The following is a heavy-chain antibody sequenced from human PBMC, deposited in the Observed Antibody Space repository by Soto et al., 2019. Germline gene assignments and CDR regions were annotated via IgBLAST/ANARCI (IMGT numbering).Heavy chain of an antibody. CDR1: GFAFSSYS. D-gene: IGHD3-22*01. V-gene: IGHV3-21*01. CDR2: ISSSSSYI. J-gene: IGHJ4*02. CDR3: RHYDSSGYLDY. Sequence: GGSLRLSCAASGFAFSSYSMNWVRQAPGKGLEWVSSISSSSSYIYYADSVKGRFTISRDNAKNSLYLQMNSLRAEDTAVYYCRHYDSSGYLDYWGQGTLVTVSS.